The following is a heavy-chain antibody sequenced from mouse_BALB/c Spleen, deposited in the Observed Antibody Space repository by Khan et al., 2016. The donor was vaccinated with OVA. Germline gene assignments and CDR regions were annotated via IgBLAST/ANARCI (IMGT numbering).Heavy chain of an antibody. V-gene: IGHV1S81*02. CDR1: GYTFTSYY. D-gene: IGHD1-1*02. Sequence: QVQLQQPGAELVKPGASVKLSCKASGYTFTSYYMYWVKQRPGQGLEWIGGINPSDGGTNFNEKFKSKATLTVDTSSSTAYMQLSSLTSEDSAVYYCTRSGWAAFAYWGQGTLVTVSA. CDR3: TRSGWAAFAY. CDR2: INPSDGGT. J-gene: IGHJ3*01.